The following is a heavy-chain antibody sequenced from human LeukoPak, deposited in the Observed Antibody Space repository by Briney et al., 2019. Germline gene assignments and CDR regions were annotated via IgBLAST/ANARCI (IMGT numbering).Heavy chain of an antibody. CDR2: IWYDGSNK. J-gene: IGHJ4*02. Sequence: PGGSLRLSCAASGFTFSSYGMHWVRQAPGKGLEWGAVIWYDGSNKYYADSVKGRFTISRDNSKNTLYLQMNSLRAEDTAVYYCARDNNYEQLAQTPFDYWGQGTLVTVSS. V-gene: IGHV3-33*01. CDR1: GFTFSSYG. CDR3: ARDNNYEQLAQTPFDY. D-gene: IGHD6-6*01.